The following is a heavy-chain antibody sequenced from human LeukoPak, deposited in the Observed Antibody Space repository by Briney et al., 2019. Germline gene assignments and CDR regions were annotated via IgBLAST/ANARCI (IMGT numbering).Heavy chain of an antibody. CDR3: ARDLAPRRRKRPWFDP. Sequence: GGSLRLSCAASGFTFSSYSMNWVRQAPGKGLEWVSSISSSSSYIYYADSVKGRFTISRDNAKNSLYLQMNSLRAEDTAVYYCARDLAPRRRKRPWFDPWGQGTLVTVSS. V-gene: IGHV3-21*01. CDR2: ISSSSSYI. J-gene: IGHJ5*02. CDR1: GFTFSSYS. D-gene: IGHD1-14*01.